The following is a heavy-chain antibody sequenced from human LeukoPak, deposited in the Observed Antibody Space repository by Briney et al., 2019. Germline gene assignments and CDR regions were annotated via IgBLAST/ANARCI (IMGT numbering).Heavy chain of an antibody. V-gene: IGHV3-74*01. CDR3: VRRVGRGYYYFDY. J-gene: IGHJ4*02. D-gene: IGHD3-22*01. CDR2: INGDGSTT. CDR1: GFTFSSYW. Sequence: GGSLRLSCAASGFTFSSYWMHWVRQAPGRGLVWVSFINGDGSTTTYADSVKGRFTISRDNAKNTLYLQMNNLRAEDTAAYYCVRRVGRGYYYFDYWGQGTLVTVSS.